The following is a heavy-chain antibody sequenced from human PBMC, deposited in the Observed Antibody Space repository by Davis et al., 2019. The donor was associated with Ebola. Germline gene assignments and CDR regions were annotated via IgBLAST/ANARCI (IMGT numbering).Heavy chain of an antibody. J-gene: IGHJ6*02. CDR3: AKWDCSGGSCYGMDV. D-gene: IGHD2-15*01. V-gene: IGHV3-23*01. Sequence: GESLKISCAASGFTFSSYAMSWVRQAPGKGLELVSAISGSGGSTYYADSVKGRFTISRDNSKNTLYLQMNSLRAEDTAVYYCAKWDCSGGSCYGMDVWGQGTTVTVSS. CDR1: GFTFSSYA. CDR2: ISGSGGST.